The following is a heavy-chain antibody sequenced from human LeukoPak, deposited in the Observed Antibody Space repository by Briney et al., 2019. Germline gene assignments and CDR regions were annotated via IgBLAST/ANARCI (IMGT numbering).Heavy chain of an antibody. CDR1: GGTFSSYA. J-gene: IGHJ4*02. D-gene: IGHD2-2*01. V-gene: IGHV1-69*13. CDR3: AKGYCSSTSRYDFDY. Sequence: ASVKVSCKASGGTFSSYAISWVRQAPGQGLEWMGGIIPIFGTANYAQKFQGRVTITADESTSTAYMELSSLRSEDTAVYYCAKGYCSSTSRYDFDYWGQGTLVTVSS. CDR2: IIPIFGTA.